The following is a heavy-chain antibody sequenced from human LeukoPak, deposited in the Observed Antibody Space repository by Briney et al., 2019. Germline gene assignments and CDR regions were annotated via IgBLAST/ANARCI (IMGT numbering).Heavy chain of an antibody. CDR3: ARGSSGNSYGFAFEI. CDR2: IKGDGGST. D-gene: IGHD5-18*01. J-gene: IGHJ3*02. V-gene: IGHV3-74*01. CDR1: GFTFSSYW. Sequence: SGGSLRLSCAASGFTFSSYWMHWVRQVSGKGLVWVSRIKGDGGSTTFADSVKGRFTTSRDDAKNTLCLQMNSLRAEDTAVYYCARGSSGNSYGFAFEIWGQGTMVTVSS.